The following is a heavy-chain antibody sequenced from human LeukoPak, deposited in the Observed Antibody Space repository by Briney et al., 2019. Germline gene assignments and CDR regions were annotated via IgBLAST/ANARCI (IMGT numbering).Heavy chain of an antibody. V-gene: IGHV4-59*01. CDR1: GGSISSYY. D-gene: IGHD2/OR15-2a*01. CDR3: ARVSIGLSPDL. J-gene: IGHJ2*01. CDR2: IYYSGST. Sequence: PSETLSLTCTVSGGSISSYYWSWIRQPPGKGLEWIGYIYYSGSTNYNPSLKSRVTISVDTSKNQFSLKLSSVTAADTAVYYCARVSIGLSPDLWGRGTLVTVSS.